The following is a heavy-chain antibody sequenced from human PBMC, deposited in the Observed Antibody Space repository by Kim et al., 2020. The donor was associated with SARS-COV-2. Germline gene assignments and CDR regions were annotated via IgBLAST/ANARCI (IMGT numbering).Heavy chain of an antibody. V-gene: IGHV1-18*01. Sequence: ASVKVSCKASGYTFTSYGISWVRQAPGQGLEWMGWISAYNGNTNYAQKLQGRVTMTTDTSTSTAYMELRSLRSDDTAVYYCARGFEYSSSWYDPPEYFQHWGQGTLVTVSS. CDR1: GYTFTSYG. J-gene: IGHJ1*01. D-gene: IGHD6-13*01. CDR3: ARGFEYSSSWYDPPEYFQH. CDR2: ISAYNGNT.